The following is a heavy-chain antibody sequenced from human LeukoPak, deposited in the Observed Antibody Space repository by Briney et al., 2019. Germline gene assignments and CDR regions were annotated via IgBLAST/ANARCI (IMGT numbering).Heavy chain of an antibody. CDR1: GGSISSYY. D-gene: IGHD3-10*01. CDR3: ARHYKPLPHAFDI. Sequence: NPSETLSLTCTVSGGSISSYYWSWIRQPPGKGLEWIGYIYYSGSTNYNPSLKSRVTISVDTSKNQFSLKLSSVTAADTAVYYCARHYKPLPHAFDIWGQGTMVTVSS. CDR2: IYYSGST. V-gene: IGHV4-59*08. J-gene: IGHJ3*02.